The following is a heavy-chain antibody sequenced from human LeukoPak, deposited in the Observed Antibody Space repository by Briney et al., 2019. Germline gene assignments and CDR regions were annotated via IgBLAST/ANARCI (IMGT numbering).Heavy chain of an antibody. CDR2: ISYDGSNK. J-gene: IGHJ6*02. CDR3: ARVHSMRGMDV. Sequence: GSLRLSCAASGFTFSSYAMHWVRQAPGKGLEWVAVISYDGSNKYYADSVKGRFTISRDNSKNTLYLQMNSLRAEDTAVYYCARVHSMRGMDVWGQGTTVTVSS. V-gene: IGHV3-30*04. D-gene: IGHD2-15*01. CDR1: GFTFSSYA.